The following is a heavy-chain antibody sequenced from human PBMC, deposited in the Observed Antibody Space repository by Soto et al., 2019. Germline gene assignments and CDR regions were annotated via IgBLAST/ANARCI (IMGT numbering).Heavy chain of an antibody. CDR3: AKDYGIVL. CDR2: INDGGVST. V-gene: IGHV3-23*01. Sequence: GGSLRLSCAASGFTFSSYAMSWVRQAPGKGLEWVSTINDGGVSTYYADSVKGRFTISRDNSKNTLYLQMNSLRAEDTAIYYCAKDYGIVLWGQGTLVTVSS. CDR1: GFTFSSYA. J-gene: IGHJ4*02. D-gene: IGHD2-8*01.